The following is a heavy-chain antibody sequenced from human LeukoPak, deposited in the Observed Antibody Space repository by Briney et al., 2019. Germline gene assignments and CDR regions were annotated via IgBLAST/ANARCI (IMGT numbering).Heavy chain of an antibody. CDR3: ARVWIVLVAAAKVDFGY. CDR2: ISSSGSTT. J-gene: IGHJ4*02. V-gene: IGHV3-11*01. D-gene: IGHD2-2*01. CDR1: GFTFSDYY. Sequence: GGFLRLSCAASGFTFSDYYMSWIRQAPGKGLEWVSYISSSGSTTHYADSVRGRFTISRDNAKNSLYLQMNSLRAEDTAVYYCARVWIVLVAAAKVDFGYWGQGTLVTVSS.